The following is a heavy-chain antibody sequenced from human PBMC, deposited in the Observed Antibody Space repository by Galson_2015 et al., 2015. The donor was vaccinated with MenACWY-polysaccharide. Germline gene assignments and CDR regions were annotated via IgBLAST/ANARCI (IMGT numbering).Heavy chain of an antibody. CDR3: TGIVPGTNSFDY. CDR2: ITGSGDTT. J-gene: IGHJ4*02. D-gene: IGHD2-2*01. CDR1: GFTFRDYG. V-gene: IGHV3-23*01. Sequence: SLRLSCAASGFTFRDYGMSWVRQAPGKGLEWVSSITGSGDTTYYAGSVKGRFTISRDNYKNTLYLQMNSPRVEDTAIYYCTGIVPGTNSFDYWGPGTLVTVSS.